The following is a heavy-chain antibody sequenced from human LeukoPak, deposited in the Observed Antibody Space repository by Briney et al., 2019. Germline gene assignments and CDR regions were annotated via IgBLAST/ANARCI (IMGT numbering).Heavy chain of an antibody. Sequence: PSETLSLTCTVSGGSISSYYWSWIRQPPGKGLEWIGYIYYSGSTNYNPSLKSRVTISVDTSKNQFSLKLSSVTAADTAVYYCAGVADVNWFDPWGQGTLVTVSS. CDR3: AGVADVNWFDP. V-gene: IGHV4-59*01. CDR1: GGSISSYY. J-gene: IGHJ5*02. CDR2: IYYSGST. D-gene: IGHD6-13*01.